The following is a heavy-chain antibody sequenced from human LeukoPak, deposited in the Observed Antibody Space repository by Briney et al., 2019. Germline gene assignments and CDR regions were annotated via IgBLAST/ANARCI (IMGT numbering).Heavy chain of an antibody. CDR3: ARGGDGRYYYYYYGMDV. CDR1: GGTFSSYA. J-gene: IGHJ6*02. Sequence: SVKVSCKASGGTFSSYAISWVRQAPGQGLEWMGGIIPIFGTANYAQKFQGRVTITADESTSTAYMELSSLRSEDTAVYYCARGGDGRYYYYYYGMDVWGQGTTVSVSS. CDR2: IIPIFGTA. V-gene: IGHV1-69*01. D-gene: IGHD1-26*01.